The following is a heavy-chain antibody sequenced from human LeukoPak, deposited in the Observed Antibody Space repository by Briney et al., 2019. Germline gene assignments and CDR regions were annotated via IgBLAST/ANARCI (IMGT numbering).Heavy chain of an antibody. J-gene: IGHJ4*02. V-gene: IGHV3-53*01. CDR2: IYSGGST. Sequence: GGSLRLSCAASGFTVSSNYMSWVRQAPGKGLEWVSLIYSGGSTSYADSVKGRFTTSRDNSKNTLYLQMNSLRAEDTAVYYCASYSSLDYWGQGTLVTVSS. CDR1: GFTVSSNY. D-gene: IGHD6-13*01. CDR3: ASYSSLDY.